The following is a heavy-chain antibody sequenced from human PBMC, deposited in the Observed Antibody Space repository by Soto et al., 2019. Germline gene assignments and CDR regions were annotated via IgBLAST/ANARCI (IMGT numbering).Heavy chain of an antibody. V-gene: IGHV3-66*01. J-gene: IGHJ3*02. CDR2: IYSGGST. CDR3: ARDADILTGSDAFDI. D-gene: IGHD3-9*01. Sequence: EVQLVESGGGLVQPGGSLRLSCAVSGFTVSSNYMSWVRQAPGKGLEWVSVIYSGGSTYYADSVKGRFTISRDNAKNSLYLQMNSLRAEDTAVYYCARDADILTGSDAFDIWGQGTMVTVSS. CDR1: GFTVSSNY.